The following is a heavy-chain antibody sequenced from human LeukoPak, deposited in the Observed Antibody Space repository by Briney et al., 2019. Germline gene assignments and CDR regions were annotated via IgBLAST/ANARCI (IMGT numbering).Heavy chain of an antibody. CDR1: GCFIKSSSYD. CDR2: LYYSGST. CDR3: PRLYSSSSPGD. Sequence: PXETXSLTCTVSGCFIKSSSYDWGWIRQPPGKGLEWIWTLYYSGSTYYNPSLKSRVTISVDTSQNQFSLKLVYDCATVTAVYYCPRLYSSSSPGDWGQGTLVTVSS. V-gene: IGHV4-39*01. D-gene: IGHD6-13*01. J-gene: IGHJ4*02.